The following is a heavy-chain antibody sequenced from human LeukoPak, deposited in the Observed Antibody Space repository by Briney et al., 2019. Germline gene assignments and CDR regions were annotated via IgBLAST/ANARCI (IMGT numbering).Heavy chain of an antibody. CDR3: ARGVIAAGGNDFDY. V-gene: IGHV4-39*07. D-gene: IGHD6-13*01. CDR2: IFYSGST. Sequence: PSETLSLTCTVSGGSISSSSYYWGWLRQPPGKGLEWIGSIFYSGSTYYNPSLKSRVTISVDTSNNQFSLKLSSVTAADTAVYYCARGVIAAGGNDFDYWGQGTLVTASS. J-gene: IGHJ4*02. CDR1: GGSISSSSYY.